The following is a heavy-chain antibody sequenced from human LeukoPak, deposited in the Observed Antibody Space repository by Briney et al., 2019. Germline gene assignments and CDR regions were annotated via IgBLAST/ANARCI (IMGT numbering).Heavy chain of an antibody. Sequence: GGSLRLSCAASGFTFSSYWMSWVRQAPGKGLEWVANIKQDGSEKYYVDSVKGRFTISRDNAKNSLYLQMNSLRAEDTAVYYCARDSSISDWMSWFDPWGQGPRSPSPQ. CDR2: IKQDGSEK. V-gene: IGHV3-7*01. CDR1: GFTFSSYW. D-gene: IGHD3-9*01. CDR3: ARDSSISDWMSWFDP. J-gene: IGHJ5*02.